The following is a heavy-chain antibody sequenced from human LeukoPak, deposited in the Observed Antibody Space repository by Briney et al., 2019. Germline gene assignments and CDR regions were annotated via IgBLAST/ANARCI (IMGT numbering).Heavy chain of an antibody. J-gene: IGHJ2*01. CDR3: ARDDYYGNWYFDL. D-gene: IGHD3-10*01. V-gene: IGHV3-11*04. CDR1: GFTFSDYY. CDR2: ISSSSSTI. Sequence: GGSLRLSCAASGFTFSDYYMSWIRQAPGKGLEWVSYISSSSSTIYYADSVKGRFTISRDNAKNSLYLQMNSLRDEDTAVYYCARDDYYGNWYFDLWGRGTLVTVSS.